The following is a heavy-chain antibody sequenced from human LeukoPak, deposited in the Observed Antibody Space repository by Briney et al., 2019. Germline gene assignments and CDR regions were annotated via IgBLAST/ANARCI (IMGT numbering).Heavy chain of an antibody. CDR3: AGSLAAAPPGY. V-gene: IGHV4-39*07. J-gene: IGHJ4*02. CDR2: IYYSGST. CDR1: GGSISSSSYY. D-gene: IGHD6-13*01. Sequence: PSETLSLTCTVSGGSISSSSYYWGWIRQPPGKGLEWIGSIYYSGSTYYNPSLKSRVTISVDTSKNQFSLKLSSVTAADTAVYYCAGSLAAAPPGYWSQGTLVTVSS.